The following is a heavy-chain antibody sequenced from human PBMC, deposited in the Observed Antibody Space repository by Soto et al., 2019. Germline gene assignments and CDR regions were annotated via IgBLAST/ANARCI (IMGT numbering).Heavy chain of an antibody. V-gene: IGHV1-69*11. D-gene: IGHD1-26*01. J-gene: IGHJ2*01. Sequence: QVHLVQSGAEVKKPGSSVKVSCKASGGTFSSYGISWMRQAPGQGLEWMGGITPVHGTTNNAEKFRDRVTITADESKTTVYMELSSLRSEDTAVYYCAREVGTNDWYFDRWGRGTLVTVSS. CDR1: GGTFSSYG. CDR2: ITPVHGTT. CDR3: AREVGTNDWYFDR.